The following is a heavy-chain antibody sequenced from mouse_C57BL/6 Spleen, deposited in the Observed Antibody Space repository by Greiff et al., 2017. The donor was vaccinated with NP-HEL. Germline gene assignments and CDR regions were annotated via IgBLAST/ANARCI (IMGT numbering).Heavy chain of an antibody. D-gene: IGHD1-1*01. CDR1: GYTFTGYW. Sequence: QVQLQQSGAELMKPGASVKLSCKATGYTFTGYWIEWVKQRPGHGLEWIGEILPGSGSTNYNEKFKGKATFTADTSSNTAYMQLSSLTTEDSAIYYCASSGSSYDWYFDVWGTGTTVTVSS. J-gene: IGHJ1*03. CDR2: ILPGSGST. CDR3: ASSGSSYDWYFDV. V-gene: IGHV1-9*01.